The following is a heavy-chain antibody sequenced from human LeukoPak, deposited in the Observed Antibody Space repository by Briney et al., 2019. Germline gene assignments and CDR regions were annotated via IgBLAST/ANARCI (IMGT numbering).Heavy chain of an antibody. CDR3: TTDKGIAARPTVNNYYYMDA. V-gene: IGHV3-15*01. CDR1: GFTFSNAR. CDR2: IKSKTGGGTT. Sequence: GGSLRLSCAASGFTFSNARMNWVRQAPGKGLEWVGRIKSKTGGGTTDYAAPVKGSITISRDDSKHSLYLQMNSLKTETADEYYYTTDKGIAARPTVNNYYYMDAWGKGTPVTVSS. D-gene: IGHD6-6*01. J-gene: IGHJ6*03.